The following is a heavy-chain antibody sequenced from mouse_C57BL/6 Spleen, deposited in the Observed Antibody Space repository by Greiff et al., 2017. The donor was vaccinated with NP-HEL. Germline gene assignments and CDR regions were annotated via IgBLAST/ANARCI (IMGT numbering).Heavy chain of an antibody. Sequence: VQLQQPGAELVMPGASVKLSCKASGYTFTSYWMHWVKQRPGQGLEWIGEIDPSDSYTNYNQKFKGKSTLTVDKSSSTAYMQLSSLTSEDSAVYYCARKGTFYYFDYWGQGTTLTVSS. CDR3: ARKGTFYYFDY. V-gene: IGHV1-69*01. J-gene: IGHJ2*01. D-gene: IGHD2-14*01. CDR1: GYTFTSYW. CDR2: IDPSDSYT.